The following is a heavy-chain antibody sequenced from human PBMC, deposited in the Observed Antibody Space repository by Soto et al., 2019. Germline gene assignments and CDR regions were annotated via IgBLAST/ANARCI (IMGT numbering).Heavy chain of an antibody. CDR2: ISANNGNT. Sequence: QVQLVQSGAEVKKPGASVKVSCKASGYTFTSYGINWVRQAPGQGLEWMGWISANNGNTHYAQKLQGRVTMTTDTSPSTACKELSSLRSDDTAVYYCARVQSGYDFAYWGQGTLVTVSS. D-gene: IGHD5-12*01. CDR3: ARVQSGYDFAY. J-gene: IGHJ4*02. V-gene: IGHV1-18*01. CDR1: GYTFTSYG.